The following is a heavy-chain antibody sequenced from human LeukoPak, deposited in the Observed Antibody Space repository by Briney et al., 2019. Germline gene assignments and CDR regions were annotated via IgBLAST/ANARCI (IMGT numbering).Heavy chain of an antibody. CDR1: GFTFSSYA. J-gene: IGHJ5*02. V-gene: IGHV3-23*01. Sequence: GGSLRLSCATSGFTFSSYAMNWVRQAPGKGLEWVSAISGSDDSAYYADSVKGRFTISRDNSKNTLYLQMNSLRAEDTAVYYCANSPGITLFDPWGQGTLVTVSS. CDR3: ANSPGITLFDP. D-gene: IGHD3-3*01. CDR2: ISGSDDSA.